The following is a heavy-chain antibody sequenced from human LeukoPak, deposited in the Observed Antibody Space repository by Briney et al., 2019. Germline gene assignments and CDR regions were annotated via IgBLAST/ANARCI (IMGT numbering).Heavy chain of an antibody. CDR1: GGTFSSYA. V-gene: IGHV1-69*04. CDR2: IIPILGIA. CDR3: AALVEMATIGEYYYYGMDV. D-gene: IGHD5-24*01. Sequence: GASVKVSCKASGGTFSSYAISWARQAPGQGLEWMGRIIPILGIANYAQKFQGRVTITADKSTSTAYMELSSLRSEDTAVYYCAALVEMATIGEYYYYGMDVWGQGTTVTVSS. J-gene: IGHJ6*02.